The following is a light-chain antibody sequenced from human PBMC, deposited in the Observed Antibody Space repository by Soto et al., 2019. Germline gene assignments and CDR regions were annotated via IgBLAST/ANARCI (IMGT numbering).Light chain of an antibody. CDR1: QARNTR. CDR2: LTA. V-gene: IGKV3-11*01. J-gene: IGKJ1*01. Sequence: EIVLTQSPATLSAFPGDRVTLSCRASQARNTRLAWYHHKPGQAPRLLIYLTANRAAGVPARFSAWGSETDFTLTISDVEPEDFAVYYCHQRQSWPRTFGQGTKVEIK. CDR3: HQRQSWPRT.